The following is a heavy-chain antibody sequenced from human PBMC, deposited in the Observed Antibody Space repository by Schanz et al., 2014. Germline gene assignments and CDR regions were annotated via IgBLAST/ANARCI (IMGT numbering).Heavy chain of an antibody. J-gene: IGHJ4*02. CDR1: GGSINNYF. Sequence: QVHLQESGLGLVKPSETLSVTCTVSGGSINNYFWTWIRQPAGKGLEWIGRIYSNGISHYNPSLESRVTMSVDTSKNKFSLNLTPVTPADTAIYYCVRVKGEHSGHDYIVYWGQGIQVTVSP. D-gene: IGHD5-12*01. CDR3: VRVKGEHSGHDYIVY. CDR2: IYSNGIS. V-gene: IGHV4-4*07.